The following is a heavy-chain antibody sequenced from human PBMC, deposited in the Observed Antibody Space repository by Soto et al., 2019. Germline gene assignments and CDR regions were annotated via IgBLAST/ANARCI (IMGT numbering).Heavy chain of an antibody. CDR3: AHSHAGAHITAAVH. D-gene: IGHD6-13*01. J-gene: IGHJ4*02. CDR1: GGSISSGGYS. V-gene: IGHV4-30-2*01. Sequence: QLQLQESGSGLVKPSQTLSLTCAVSGGSISSGGYSWSWIRQPPGKGLEWIGYIYHSGSTYYNPSLKSRVPTSVDRSKNQFSLKLSSVTAADTAVYYCAHSHAGAHITAAVHWGQGTLVTVSS. CDR2: IYHSGST.